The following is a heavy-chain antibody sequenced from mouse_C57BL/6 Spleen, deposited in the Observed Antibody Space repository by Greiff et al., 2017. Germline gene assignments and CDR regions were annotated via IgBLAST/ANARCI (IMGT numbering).Heavy chain of an antibody. J-gene: IGHJ1*03. V-gene: IGHV10-3*01. CDR1: GFTFNTYA. CDR2: IRSKSSNYAT. D-gene: IGHD2-4*01. CDR3: VRDDDYYWYFDV. Sequence: EVQRVESGGGLVQPKGSLKLSCAASGFTFNTYAMHLVPQAPGKGLEWVARIRSKSSNYATYYADSVKDRFTISRDDSQSMLYLQMNNLKTEDTAMYYCVRDDDYYWYFDVWGTGTTVTVSS.